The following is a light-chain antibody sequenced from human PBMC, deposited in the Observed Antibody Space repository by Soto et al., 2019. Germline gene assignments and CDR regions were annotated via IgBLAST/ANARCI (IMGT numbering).Light chain of an antibody. CDR2: DVS. CDR1: SSDVGGYNY. V-gene: IGLV2-14*01. Sequence: QSALTQPASVSGSPGQSITISCTGTSSDVGGYNYVSWYQQHPVKAPKLMIYDVSNRPSGVSNRFSGSKSGNTASLTISGLQAEDEADYYCSSYTSSILFGGGTKLTVL. J-gene: IGLJ2*01. CDR3: SSYTSSIL.